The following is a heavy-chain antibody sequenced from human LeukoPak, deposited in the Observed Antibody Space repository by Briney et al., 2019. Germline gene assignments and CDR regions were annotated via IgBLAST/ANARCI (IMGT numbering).Heavy chain of an antibody. CDR3: ARDIAVAGISSSEYYFDY. D-gene: IGHD6-19*01. J-gene: IGHJ4*02. CDR1: GYTFTGYY. Sequence: ASVTVSCKASGYTFTGYYMHWVRQAPGQGLEWMGWINPNSGGTNYAQKFQGRVTMTRDTSISTAYMELSRLRSDDTAVYYCARDIAVAGISSSEYYFDYWGQGTLVTVSS. CDR2: INPNSGGT. V-gene: IGHV1-2*02.